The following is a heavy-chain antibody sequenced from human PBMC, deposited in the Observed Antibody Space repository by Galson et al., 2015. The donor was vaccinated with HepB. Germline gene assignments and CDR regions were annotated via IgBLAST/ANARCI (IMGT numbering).Heavy chain of an antibody. CDR3: ASDGRSPYYFYYMDV. D-gene: IGHD3/OR15-3a*01. J-gene: IGHJ6*03. V-gene: IGHV3-48*02. CDR2: ISNSSSTI. CDR1: GFTFSSYS. Sequence: SLRLSCAASGFTFSSYSMNWVRQAPGKGLEWVSFISNSSSTIYYADSVKGRFTISRDNAKNSLYLQMNSLRDEDTAVYYCASDGRSPYYFYYMDVWGKGTTVTVSS.